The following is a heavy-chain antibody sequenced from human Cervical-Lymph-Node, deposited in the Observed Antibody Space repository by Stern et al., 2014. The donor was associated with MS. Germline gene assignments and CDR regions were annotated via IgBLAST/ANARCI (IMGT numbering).Heavy chain of an antibody. V-gene: IGHV4-59*01. Sequence: QVQLVESGPGLVKPSETLSLTCTVSGASISSYYWNWIRQPPGKGLEWIGSIYYTGPTNYTPSLKCRVAISLDTSKNQFSLSLRSVSAADTAVYYCARKSLSMDHYFDSWGQGTLVTVSS. CDR3: ARKSLSMDHYFDS. J-gene: IGHJ4*02. CDR2: IYYTGPT. D-gene: IGHD2-2*03. CDR1: GASISSYY.